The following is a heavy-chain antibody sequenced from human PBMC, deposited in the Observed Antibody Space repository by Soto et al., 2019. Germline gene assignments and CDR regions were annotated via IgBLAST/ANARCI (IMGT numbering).Heavy chain of an antibody. CDR1: GGSISRSSYY. J-gene: IGHJ6*02. Sequence: LETLSLTCTVSGGSISRSSYYWGWIRQPPGKGLEWIGYIYYSGSTNYNPSLKSRVTISVDTSKNQFSLKLSSVTAADTAVYYCARDQRYFDWLSRPYYYYGMDVWGQGTTVTVSS. CDR3: ARDQRYFDWLSRPYYYYGMDV. V-gene: IGHV4-61*01. D-gene: IGHD3-9*01. CDR2: IYYSGST.